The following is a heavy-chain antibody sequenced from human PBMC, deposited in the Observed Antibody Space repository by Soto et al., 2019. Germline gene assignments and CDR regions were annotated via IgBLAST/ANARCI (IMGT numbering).Heavy chain of an antibody. CDR2: IYHSGST. CDR3: AGVRGPYCGGECYPPTPNWFDP. V-gene: IGHV4-30-2*01. Sequence: QLQLQESGSGLVKPSQTLSLTCAVSGGSISSGGYSWSWIRQPPGKCLEWIGYIYHSGSTYYNPSLKSRVTISVARSKNQFSLKLSSVTAADSAVYYCAGVRGPYCGGECYPPTPNWFDPWGQGTLVTVSS. CDR1: GGSISSGGYS. D-gene: IGHD2-21*01. J-gene: IGHJ5*02.